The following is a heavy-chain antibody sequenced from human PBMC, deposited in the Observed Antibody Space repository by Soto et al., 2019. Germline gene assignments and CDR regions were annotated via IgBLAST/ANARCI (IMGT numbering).Heavy chain of an antibody. V-gene: IGHV1-18*01. J-gene: IGHJ5*02. CDR1: GYTCTSYG. CDR3: ARDAYWFDP. CDR2: ISAYNGNT. Sequence: EASVRVSGKAAGYTCTSYGIRWVRQAPGQGLEWMGWISAYNGNTNYAQKLQGRVTMTTDTSTSTAYMELRSLRSDDTAVYYCARDAYWFDPWGQRTLVTVSS.